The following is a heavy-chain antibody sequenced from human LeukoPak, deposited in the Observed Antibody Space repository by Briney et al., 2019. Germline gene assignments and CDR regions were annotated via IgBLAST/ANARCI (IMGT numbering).Heavy chain of an antibody. CDR2: ISAYNGNT. J-gene: IGHJ6*02. CDR3: AREIWADSGYDAYYYYYGMDV. D-gene: IGHD5-12*01. CDR1: GYTFTSYG. Sequence: GASVKVSCKASGYTFTSYGISWVRQAPGQGLEWMGWISAYNGNTNYAQKLQGRVTMTTDTSTSTAYMELRSLRSDDTAVYYCAREIWADSGYDAYYYYYGMDVWGQGTTVTVSS. V-gene: IGHV1-18*01.